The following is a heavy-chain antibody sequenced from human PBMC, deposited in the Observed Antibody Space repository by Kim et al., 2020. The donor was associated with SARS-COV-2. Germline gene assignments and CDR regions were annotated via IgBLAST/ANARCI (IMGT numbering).Heavy chain of an antibody. D-gene: IGHD1-1*01. J-gene: IGHJ1*01. CDR2: TA. V-gene: IGHV1-69*01. Sequence: TANYAREFQGRVTITADESTSTAYMGLSSLRSEDTAVYYCASGTSGYFQHWGQGTLVTVSS. CDR3: ASGTSGYFQH.